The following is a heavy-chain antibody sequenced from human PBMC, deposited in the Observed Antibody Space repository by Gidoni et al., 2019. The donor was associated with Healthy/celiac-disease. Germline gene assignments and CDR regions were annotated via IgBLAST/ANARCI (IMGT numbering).Heavy chain of an antibody. V-gene: IGHV4-34*01. CDR1: GGSFSGYY. CDR3: ARVYGGEDDLDY. Sequence: QVQLQQWGAGLLKPSETLSLTCAGYGGSFSGYYWSWIRQPPGKGLEWIGEINHSGRTNYNPSLKSRVTISVDTSKNQFSLKRSSVTAADTAVYYCARVYGGEDDLDYWGQGTLVTVSS. D-gene: IGHD3-16*01. J-gene: IGHJ4*02. CDR2: INHSGRT.